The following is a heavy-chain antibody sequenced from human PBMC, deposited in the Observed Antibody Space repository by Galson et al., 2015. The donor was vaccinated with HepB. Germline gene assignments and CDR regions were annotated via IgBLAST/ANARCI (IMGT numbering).Heavy chain of an antibody. CDR2: IDWEDDQ. CDR3: ARIRADASFTKFDY. D-gene: IGHD1-26*01. CDR1: GFSLTTSGVS. Sequence: PALVKPTQNLTLTCSSSGFSLTTSGVSVSWIRQPPGKALEWLALIDWEDDQFYSTSLKTRLTISKDTSKNQVVLTMTSMDPVDTATYYCARIRADASFTKFDYWGQGILVTVSS. J-gene: IGHJ4*02. V-gene: IGHV2-70*01.